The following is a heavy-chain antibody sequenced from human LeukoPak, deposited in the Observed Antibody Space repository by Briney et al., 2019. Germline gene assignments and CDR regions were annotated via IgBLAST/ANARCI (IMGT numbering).Heavy chain of an antibody. Sequence: QPGGSLRLSCAASGFTFSSYEMNWVRQAPGKGLEWVSTINTSGGTTYYADSVKGRFTVSRDNSKNTLYLQMNSLSAEDTAVYYCAKNGDRGAYCSGGTCYPYYYHYMDVWGKGTTVTISS. CDR3: AKNGDRGAYCSGGTCYPYYYHYMDV. CDR1: GFTFSSYE. J-gene: IGHJ6*03. V-gene: IGHV3-23*01. D-gene: IGHD2-15*01. CDR2: INTSGGTT.